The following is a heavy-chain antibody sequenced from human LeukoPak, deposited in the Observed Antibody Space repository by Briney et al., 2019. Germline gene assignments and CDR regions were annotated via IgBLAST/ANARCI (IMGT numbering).Heavy chain of an antibody. CDR2: LSGRSNSI. J-gene: IGHJ4*02. Sequence: GGSLRLSCAASGFTFTTYGMNWVRQAPGKGLEWVSYLSGRSNSIYYAESVKGRFTISGDNAKNSLYLQMNSLRDEDTAVYYCARDFRYHDSSGYYSFDYWGQGTLVTVSS. CDR1: GFTFTTYG. V-gene: IGHV3-48*02. D-gene: IGHD3-22*01. CDR3: ARDFRYHDSSGYYSFDY.